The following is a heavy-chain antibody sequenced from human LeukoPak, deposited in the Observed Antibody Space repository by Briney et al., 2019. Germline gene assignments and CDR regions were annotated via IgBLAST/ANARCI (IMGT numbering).Heavy chain of an antibody. CDR1: GITLSNYG. Sequence: GGSLRLSCAVSGITLSNYGMSWVRQAPGKGLEWVAGLSGSGGGTNYADSVQGRFTIYRDNPKNTLYLQMNSLRAEDTAVYFCAKRGVVIRVFLVGFHKEAYYFDSWGQGALVTVSS. CDR3: AKRGVVIRVFLVGFHKEAYYFDS. J-gene: IGHJ4*02. D-gene: IGHD3-10*01. V-gene: IGHV3-23*01. CDR2: LSGSGGGT.